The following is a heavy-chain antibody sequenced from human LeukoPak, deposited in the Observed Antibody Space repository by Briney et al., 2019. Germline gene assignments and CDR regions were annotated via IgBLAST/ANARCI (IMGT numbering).Heavy chain of an antibody. J-gene: IGHJ4*02. CDR3: ARASMRRRDGYNRHYEIDY. CDR1: NDSFSNYY. D-gene: IGHD5-24*01. V-gene: IGHV4-59*01. Sequence: PSETLSLTCTVSNDSFSNYYWTWIRQSPGKALEWIGYVYYTDKTHYNPSLKSRVFISADTSQNQFSLRLSSVTAADTAVYYCARASMRRRDGYNRHYEIDYWGQGTLVTVSS. CDR2: VYYTDKT.